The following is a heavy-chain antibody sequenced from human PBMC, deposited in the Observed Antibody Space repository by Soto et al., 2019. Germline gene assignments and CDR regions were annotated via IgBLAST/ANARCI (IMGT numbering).Heavy chain of an antibody. Sequence: GSLRLSCAASGFTFSSYGMHWVRQAPGKGLEWVAVISYDGSNKYYADSVKGRFTISRDNSKNTLYLQMNSLRAEDTAVYYCAKDGKKWELYYFDYWGQGTLVTVSS. CDR3: AKDGKKWELYYFDY. V-gene: IGHV3-30*18. J-gene: IGHJ4*02. D-gene: IGHD1-26*01. CDR1: GFTFSSYG. CDR2: ISYDGSNK.